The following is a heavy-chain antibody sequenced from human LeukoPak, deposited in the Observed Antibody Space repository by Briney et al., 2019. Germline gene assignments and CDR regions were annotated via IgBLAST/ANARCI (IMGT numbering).Heavy chain of an antibody. CDR3: ARADYCGGDCYIFDY. CDR1: GYTFTGYY. D-gene: IGHD2-21*02. Sequence: ASVKVSCKASGYTFTGYYMHWVRQAPGQGLEWMGWINPNSGGTNYAQKFQGRVTMTRDTSISTAYMELSRLRSDDTAVYYCARADYCGGDCYIFDYWGQGTLVTVSS. V-gene: IGHV1-2*02. J-gene: IGHJ4*02. CDR2: INPNSGGT.